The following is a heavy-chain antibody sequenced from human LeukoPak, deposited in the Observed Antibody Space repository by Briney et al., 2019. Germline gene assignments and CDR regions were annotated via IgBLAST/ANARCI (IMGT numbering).Heavy chain of an antibody. CDR1: GYTFTSYY. V-gene: IGHV1-46*01. D-gene: IGHD3-3*01. CDR2: INPSGGST. CDR3: ARGVTYYDFWSGYSYKPYYFDY. Sequence: ASVKVSCKPSGYTFTSYYMHWVRQAPGQGLEWMGIINPSGGSTSYAQKSQGRFTMTRDMSTSTVYMDLSSLRSADTAVYYCARGVTYYDFWSGYSYKPYYFDYWGQGTLVTVSS. J-gene: IGHJ4*02.